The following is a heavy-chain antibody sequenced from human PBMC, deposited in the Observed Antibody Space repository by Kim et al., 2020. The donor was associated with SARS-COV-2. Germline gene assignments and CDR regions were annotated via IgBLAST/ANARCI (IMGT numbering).Heavy chain of an antibody. CDR3: ANVLILYGSGGFDY. J-gene: IGHJ4*02. Sequence: GGSLRLSCAASGFTFSSYAMSWVRQAPGKGLEWVSAISGSGGSTYYADSVKGRFTISRDNSKNTLYLQMNSLRAEDTAVYYCANVLILYGSGGFDYWGQGPLHSVSS. CDR1: GFTFSSYA. D-gene: IGHD3-10*01. CDR2: ISGSGGST. V-gene: IGHV3-23*01.